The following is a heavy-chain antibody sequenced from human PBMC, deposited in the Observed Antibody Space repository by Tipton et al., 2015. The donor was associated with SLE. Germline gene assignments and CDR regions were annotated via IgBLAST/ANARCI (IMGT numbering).Heavy chain of an antibody. D-gene: IGHD3-22*01. CDR3: ATMVNYYDSRPDNWFDP. J-gene: IGHJ5*02. CDR2: INHSGST. Sequence: LVKPSGTLSLTCAVYGGSFSGYYWSWIRQPPGKGLEWIGEINHSGSTNYNPSLKSRVTISVDTSKNQFSLKLNSMTAADTAVYYCATMVNYYDSRPDNWFDPGGQGTLVTVSS. V-gene: IGHV4-34*01. CDR1: GGSFSGYY.